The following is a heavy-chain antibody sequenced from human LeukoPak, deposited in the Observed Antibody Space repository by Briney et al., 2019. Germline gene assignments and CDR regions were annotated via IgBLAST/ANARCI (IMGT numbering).Heavy chain of an antibody. Sequence: SETLSLTCTVSGSSISSGFYWAWIRQSPVKGLELIGSMSHGGGNTYYRPSLKSRATISVDTSKNQFFLRLSSVTAADTAVYYCAREIGSGEGLYSTGWFDPWGQGIQVTVSS. J-gene: IGHJ5*02. CDR2: MSHGGGNT. CDR3: AREIGSGEGLYSTGWFDP. CDR1: GSSISSGFY. V-gene: IGHV4-38-2*02. D-gene: IGHD2-21*01.